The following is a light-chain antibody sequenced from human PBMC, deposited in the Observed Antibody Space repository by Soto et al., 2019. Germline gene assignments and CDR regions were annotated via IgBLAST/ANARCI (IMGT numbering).Light chain of an antibody. CDR2: DAS. V-gene: IGKV1-33*01. J-gene: IGKJ3*01. CDR3: QYYDLLVFG. CDR1: QDIGKY. Sequence: DIQMTQSPPSLSASVGDRVTITCQASQDIGKYLNWYQQKPGKVPKLLISDASNLETGGSSRFSGSGSGRHFTFPSSSLQPEDIAKYYCQYYDLLVFGFGPGTKVKIK.